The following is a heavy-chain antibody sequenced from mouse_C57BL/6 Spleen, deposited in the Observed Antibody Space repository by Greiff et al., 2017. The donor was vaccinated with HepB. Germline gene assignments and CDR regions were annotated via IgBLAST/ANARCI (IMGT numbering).Heavy chain of an antibody. Sequence: EVKLVESGGGLVKPGGSLKLSCAASGFTFSDHGMHWVRQAPEKGLEWVAYISSGSSTIYYADTVKGRFTISRDNAKNTLFLQMTSLRSEDTAMYYCARNGYDADWYFDVWGTGTTVTVSS. CDR3: ARNGYDADWYFDV. CDR2: ISSGSSTI. CDR1: GFTFSDHG. V-gene: IGHV5-17*01. J-gene: IGHJ1*03. D-gene: IGHD2-2*01.